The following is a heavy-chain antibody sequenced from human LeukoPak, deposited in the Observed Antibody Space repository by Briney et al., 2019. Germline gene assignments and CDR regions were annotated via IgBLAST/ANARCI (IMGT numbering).Heavy chain of an antibody. Sequence: GGSLRLSCAASGFTFSSYWMSWVRQAPGKGLEWVANIKQDGSEKYYVDSVKGRFTISRDNAKNSLYLQMNSLRAEDTAVYYCARGGMITFGGVIGYWGQGTLVTVSS. V-gene: IGHV3-7*01. CDR1: GFTFSSYW. J-gene: IGHJ4*02. D-gene: IGHD3-16*02. CDR2: IKQDGSEK. CDR3: ARGGMITFGGVIGY.